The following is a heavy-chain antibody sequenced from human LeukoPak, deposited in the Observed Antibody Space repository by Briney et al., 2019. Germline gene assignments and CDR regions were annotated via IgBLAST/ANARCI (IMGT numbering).Heavy chain of an antibody. CDR1: GFTFSTFA. CDR3: ANLGANYYFDY. CDR2: ISGSGDST. Sequence: GGSLRLSCAASGFTFSTFAMSWVRQAPGKGLEWVSVISGSGDSTYYADSMRGRITISRDNAKNTLYPQVNSLRAEDTAVYYCANLGANYYFDYWAQGTLVTVSS. J-gene: IGHJ4*02. D-gene: IGHD4/OR15-4a*01. V-gene: IGHV3-23*01.